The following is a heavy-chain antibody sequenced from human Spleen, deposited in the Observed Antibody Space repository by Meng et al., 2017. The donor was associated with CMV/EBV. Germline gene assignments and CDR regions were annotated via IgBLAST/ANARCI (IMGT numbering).Heavy chain of an antibody. CDR1: GFTFSSYA. Sequence: GGSLRLSCAASGFTFSSYAMHWVRQAPGKGLEWVAVISYDGTNRYYADSVRGRFAISRDSSKNTLYLQMNSLRAEDTAMYYCARVSELSTSWYNWLDPWGQGTLVTVSS. D-gene: IGHD2-2*01. CDR2: ISYDGTNR. V-gene: IGHV3-30*09. CDR3: ARVSELSTSWYNWLDP. J-gene: IGHJ5*02.